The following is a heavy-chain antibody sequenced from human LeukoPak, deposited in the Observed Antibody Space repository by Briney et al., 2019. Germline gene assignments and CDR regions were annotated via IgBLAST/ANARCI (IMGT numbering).Heavy chain of an antibody. CDR1: GFTFSSYS. Sequence: PGGSLRLSCAGSGFTFSSYSMNWVRQAPGKGLEWVSYISSSSTTIYYADSVKGRFTISRDNSKNTLYLQMNSLRAEDTAVYYCAKMNDGGNSYYHDYWGQGTLVTVSS. D-gene: IGHD4-23*01. CDR3: AKMNDGGNSYYHDY. CDR2: ISSSSTTI. V-gene: IGHV3-48*01. J-gene: IGHJ4*02.